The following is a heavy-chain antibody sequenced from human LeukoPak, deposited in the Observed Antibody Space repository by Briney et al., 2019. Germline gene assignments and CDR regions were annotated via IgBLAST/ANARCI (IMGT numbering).Heavy chain of an antibody. J-gene: IGHJ5*02. Sequence: ASVKVSCKASGYTFTSYGISWVRQAPGQGLEWMGWISAYNGNTNYAQKLQGRVTMTTDTSTSTAYMELRSLRSEDTAVYYCATVVVGATSRWFDPWGQGTLVTVSS. V-gene: IGHV1-18*01. CDR1: GYTFTSYG. CDR3: ATVVVGATSRWFDP. D-gene: IGHD1-26*01. CDR2: ISAYNGNT.